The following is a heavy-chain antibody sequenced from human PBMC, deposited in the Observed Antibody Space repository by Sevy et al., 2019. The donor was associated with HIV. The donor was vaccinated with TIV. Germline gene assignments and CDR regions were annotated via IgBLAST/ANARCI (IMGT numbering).Heavy chain of an antibody. Sequence: ASVKVSCKASGYTFTSYGISWVRQAPGQGLEWMGWISAYNGNTNYAQKLQGRVTMTTDTSTSTAYMELRSLRSDDTAVYYCARESLHSSSPNYFDYWAQGTLVTVS. J-gene: IGHJ4*02. D-gene: IGHD6-6*01. CDR1: GYTFTSYG. CDR3: ARESLHSSSPNYFDY. CDR2: ISAYNGNT. V-gene: IGHV1-18*04.